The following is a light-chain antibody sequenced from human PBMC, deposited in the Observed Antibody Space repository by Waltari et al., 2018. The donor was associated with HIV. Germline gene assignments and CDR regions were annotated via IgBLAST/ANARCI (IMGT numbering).Light chain of an antibody. CDR1: SSNIGSNY. CDR3: AAWEDSLSGRV. Sequence: QSVLTQSPSASGTPGQRATTPCSGSSSNIGSNYVNWYQQPPGPAPKPLIDGSNQRPPGFPDRFSGSKSGTSASLAISGLRSEDEADYYCAAWEDSLSGRVFGGGTKLTVL. CDR2: GSN. V-gene: IGLV1-47*01. J-gene: IGLJ3*02.